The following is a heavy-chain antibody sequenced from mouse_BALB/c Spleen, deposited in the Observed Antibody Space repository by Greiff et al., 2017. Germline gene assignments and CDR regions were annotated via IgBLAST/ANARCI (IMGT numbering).Heavy chain of an antibody. CDR3: TRRGLRRNYWYVDV. J-gene: IGHJ1*01. CDR1: GYTFSSYW. CDR2: ILPGSGST. V-gene: IGHV1-9*01. D-gene: IGHD2-2*01. Sequence: VQRVESGAELMKPGASVKISCKATGYTFSSYWIEWVKQRPGHGLEWIGEILPGSGSTNYNEKFKGKATFTADTSSNTAYMQLSSLTSEDSAVYYCTRRGLRRNYWYVDVWGAGTTVTVSS.